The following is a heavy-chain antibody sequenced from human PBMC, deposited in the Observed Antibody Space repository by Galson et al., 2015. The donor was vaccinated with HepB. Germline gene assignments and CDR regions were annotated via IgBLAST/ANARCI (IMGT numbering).Heavy chain of an antibody. CDR3: ARVGAMVPAAAIKEDY. CDR2: ISAYNGNT. J-gene: IGHJ4*02. D-gene: IGHD2-2*01. Sequence: SVKVSCKASGYTFTSYGISWVRQAPGQGLEWMGWISAYNGNTIYAQKLQGRVTMTTDTSTSTAYMELRSLRSDDTAVYYCARVGAMVPAAAIKEDYWGQGTLVTVSS. CDR1: GYTFTSYG. V-gene: IGHV1-18*04.